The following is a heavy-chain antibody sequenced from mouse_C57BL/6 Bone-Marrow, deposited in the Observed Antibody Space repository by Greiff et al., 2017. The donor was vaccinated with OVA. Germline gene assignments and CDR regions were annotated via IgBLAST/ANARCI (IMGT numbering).Heavy chain of an antibody. CDR3: ARGVLRYYYAMDY. V-gene: IGHV1-50*01. J-gene: IGHJ4*01. D-gene: IGHD1-1*01. CDR1: GYTFTSYW. Sequence: VKLQQPGAELVKPGASVKLSCKASGYTFTSYWMQWVKQRPGQGLEWIGEIDPSDSYTNYNQKFKGKATLTVDTSSSTAYMQLSSLTSEDSAVYYCARGVLRYYYAMDYWGQGTSVTVSS. CDR2: IDPSDSYT.